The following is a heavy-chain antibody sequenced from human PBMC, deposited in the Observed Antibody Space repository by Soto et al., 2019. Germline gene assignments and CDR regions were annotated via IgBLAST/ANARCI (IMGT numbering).Heavy chain of an antibody. CDR3: GRDREHYGDYVSDFDY. J-gene: IGHJ4*02. V-gene: IGHV1-18*01. Sequence: ASVKVSCKASGYTFTSYGISWVRQAPGQGLEWMGWISAYNGNTNYAQKIQGRVTMTTDTSTSTAYMELRSLRSDDTAVYYCGRDREHYGDYVSDFDYWGQGTLVTVSS. D-gene: IGHD4-17*01. CDR2: ISAYNGNT. CDR1: GYTFTSYG.